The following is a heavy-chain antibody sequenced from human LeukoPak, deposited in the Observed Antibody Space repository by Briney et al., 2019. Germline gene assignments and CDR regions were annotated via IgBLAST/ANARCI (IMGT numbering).Heavy chain of an antibody. CDR1: GFTFSTYW. CDR2: IKQGGSEK. J-gene: IGHJ4*02. Sequence: GGSLRLSCAASGFTFSTYWMSWVRQAPGKGLEWVANIKQGGSEKYYVDSVEGRFTISRDNAKKSLFLQMNSLRDEDTAVYYCARVQPIVILPAALDSWGQGTLVTISS. V-gene: IGHV3-7*01. CDR3: ARVQPIVILPAALDS. D-gene: IGHD2-2*01.